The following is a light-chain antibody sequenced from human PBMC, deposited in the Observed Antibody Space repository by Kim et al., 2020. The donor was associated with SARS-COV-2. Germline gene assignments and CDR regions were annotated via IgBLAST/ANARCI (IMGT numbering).Light chain of an antibody. CDR2: SNN. CDR1: NTNIGSNT. Sequence: GQRVTISCSETNTNIGSNTVNWYRRLPGTAPKLLMYSNNERPSGVPDRFSGSKSGTSASLAIRGLQSVDEADYYCAAWDDSRNGYIFGTGTKVTVL. V-gene: IGLV1-44*01. CDR3: AAWDDSRNGYI. J-gene: IGLJ1*01.